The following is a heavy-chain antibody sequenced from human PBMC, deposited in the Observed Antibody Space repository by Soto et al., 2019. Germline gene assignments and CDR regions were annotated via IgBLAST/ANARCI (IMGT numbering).Heavy chain of an antibody. CDR2: IYSGVST. J-gene: IGHJ4*02. Sequence: GGSLRLSCAASGFTVSNNDMSWVRQAPGKGLEWVSVIYSGVSTYYADSVKGRFTMSRDNSKNTLYLQMNSLRAEDTAVYYCARELSTMTTLWGQGTLVTVSS. V-gene: IGHV3-66*01. CDR1: GFTVSNND. D-gene: IGHD3-22*01. CDR3: ARELSTMTTL.